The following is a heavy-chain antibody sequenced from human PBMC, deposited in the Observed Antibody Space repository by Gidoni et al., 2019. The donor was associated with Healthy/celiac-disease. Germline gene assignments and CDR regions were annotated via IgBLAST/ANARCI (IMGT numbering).Heavy chain of an antibody. D-gene: IGHD3-10*01. CDR1: GFTFRSYA. V-gene: IGHV3-23*01. J-gene: IGHJ4*02. CDR3: AKDQLELLWFGENSVSY. CDR2: ISGSGGST. Sequence: EVQLLESGGGLVQPGGSLRLSCAASGFTFRSYAMSWVRQAPGKGLEWVSAISGSGGSTYYADSVKGRFTISRDNSKNTLYLQMNSLRAEDTAVYYCAKDQLELLWFGENSVSYWGQGTLVTVSS.